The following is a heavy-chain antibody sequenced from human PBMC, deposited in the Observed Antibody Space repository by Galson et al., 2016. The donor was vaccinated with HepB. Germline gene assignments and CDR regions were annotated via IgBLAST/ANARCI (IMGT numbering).Heavy chain of an antibody. D-gene: IGHD4-17*01. CDR1: GFTFSTYA. Sequence: SLRLSCAASGFTFSTYAMHWVRQAPGKGLEWVAVISFDGNNEFYADSVQGRFTVSRDNSKNTLYLQMSSLRTEDTAVYFCARDPGLRNGMGGWGKGTTVTVSS. CDR2: ISFDGNNE. CDR3: ARDPGLRNGMGG. V-gene: IGHV3-30*03. J-gene: IGHJ6*04.